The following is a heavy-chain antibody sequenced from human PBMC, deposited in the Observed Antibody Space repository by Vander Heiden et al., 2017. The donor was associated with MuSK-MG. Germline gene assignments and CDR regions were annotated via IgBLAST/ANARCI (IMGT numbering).Heavy chain of an antibody. CDR3: ARGYYDSSGYYYVDY. D-gene: IGHD3-22*01. V-gene: IGHV4-61*02. Sequence: QVQLQESGPGLVKPSQTLSLTCTVSGGSISSGSYYWSWIRQPAGKGLEWIGRIYTSGSTNYNPSLKSRVTISVDTSKNQFSLKLSSVTAADTAVYYCARGYYDSSGYYYVDYWGQGTLVTVSS. J-gene: IGHJ4*02. CDR1: GGSISSGSYY. CDR2: IYTSGST.